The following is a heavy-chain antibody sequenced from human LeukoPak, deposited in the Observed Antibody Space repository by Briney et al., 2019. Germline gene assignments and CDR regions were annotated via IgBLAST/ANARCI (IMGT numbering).Heavy chain of an antibody. CDR3: ATDQGEGTRLFDY. J-gene: IGHJ4*02. Sequence: ASVKVSCKVSGYTLTELSMHWVRQAPGKGLEWMGGFDPEDGETIYAQKFRGRVTMTEDTSTDTAYMELSSLRSEDTAVYYCATDQGEGTRLFDYWGQGTLVTVSS. CDR1: GYTLTELS. V-gene: IGHV1-24*01. D-gene: IGHD2-2*01. CDR2: FDPEDGET.